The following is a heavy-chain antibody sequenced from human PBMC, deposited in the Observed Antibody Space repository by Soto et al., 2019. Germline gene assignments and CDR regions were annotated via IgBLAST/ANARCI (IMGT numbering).Heavy chain of an antibody. Sequence: HLQLQESGPGLVKPSETLSLMCSVSDDSINSDKFYWGWIRQPPGKGLEWIGSIYYRGNAYYNPSPQTRVTISLDKSKSQFSLKLKSVTASDSAVYFCARLEGLATISYYFDFWGPGALVTVSS. CDR3: ARLEGLATISYYFDF. CDR2: IYYRGNA. V-gene: IGHV4-39*01. D-gene: IGHD3-9*01. J-gene: IGHJ4*02. CDR1: DDSINSDKFY.